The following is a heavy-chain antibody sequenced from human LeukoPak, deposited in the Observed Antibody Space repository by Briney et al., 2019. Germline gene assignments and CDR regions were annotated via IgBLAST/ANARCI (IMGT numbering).Heavy chain of an antibody. Sequence: GGSLRLFCAASGFIFSSYAMNWVRQAPGKGLEWVSSISGSGSYIHYADSMKGRFTISRDNAKKSVYLHMSRLRAEDTAVYYCARGLGSGDYVANAFDFWGRGTTVSVS. CDR2: ISGSGSYI. V-gene: IGHV3-21*01. CDR3: ARGLGSGDYVANAFDF. J-gene: IGHJ3*01. D-gene: IGHD4-17*01. CDR1: GFIFSSYA.